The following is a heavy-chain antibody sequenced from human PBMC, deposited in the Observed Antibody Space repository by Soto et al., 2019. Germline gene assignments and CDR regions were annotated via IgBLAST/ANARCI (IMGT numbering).Heavy chain of an antibody. CDR3: ARATYTSSYHFDS. CDR2: IGSSGSTI. V-gene: IGHV3-48*03. CDR1: GFTISTFE. J-gene: IGHJ4*02. D-gene: IGHD6-6*01. Sequence: PGGSLRLSCAASGFTISTFEMNWVRQAPGKGLEWVSKIGSSGSTIWYADSVKGRFTISRDNAKNSLYLQMNSLRGDDTAVYYCARATYTSSYHFDSWGQGTLVTVSS.